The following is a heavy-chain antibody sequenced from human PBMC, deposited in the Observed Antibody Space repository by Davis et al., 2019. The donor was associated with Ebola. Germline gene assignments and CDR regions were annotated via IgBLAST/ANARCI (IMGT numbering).Heavy chain of an antibody. CDR1: GFTFSSYA. Sequence: GESLKISCAASGFTFSSYAMSWVRQAPGKGLEWVSAISGSGGSTYYADSVKGRFTISRDNSKNTLYLQMNSLRAEDTAVYYCTSLGFRWDVWGKGTTVTVSS. V-gene: IGHV3-23*01. CDR3: TSLGFRWDV. J-gene: IGHJ6*04. CDR2: ISGSGGST. D-gene: IGHD3-10*01.